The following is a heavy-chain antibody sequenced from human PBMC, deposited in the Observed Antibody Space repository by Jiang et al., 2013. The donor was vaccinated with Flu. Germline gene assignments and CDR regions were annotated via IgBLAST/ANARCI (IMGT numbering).Heavy chain of an antibody. CDR2: IYYSGST. V-gene: IGHV4-31*01. CDR3: ARARYYYDSSADPPDYYYYGMDV. J-gene: IGHJ6*04. D-gene: IGHD3-22*01. Sequence: PGLVKPSQTLSLTCTVSGGSISSGGYYWSWIRQHPGKGLEWIGYIYYSGSTYYNPSLKSLVTISVDTSKNQFSLKLSSVTAADTAVYYCARARYYYDSSADPPDYYYYGMDVWGKGTTVPVSS. CDR1: GGSISSGGYY.